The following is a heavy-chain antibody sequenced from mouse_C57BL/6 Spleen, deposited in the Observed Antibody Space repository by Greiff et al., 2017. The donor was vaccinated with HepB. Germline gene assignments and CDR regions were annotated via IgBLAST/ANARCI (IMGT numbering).Heavy chain of an antibody. CDR1: GFTFSSYA. D-gene: IGHD1-1*01. Sequence: EVQGVESGGGLVKPGGSLKLSCAASGFTFSSYAMSWVRQTPEKRLEWVATISDGGSYTYYPDNVKGRFTISRDNAKNNLYLQMSHLKSEDTAMYYWARGYYGSINYFDYWGQGTTLTVSS. J-gene: IGHJ2*01. CDR3: ARGYYGSINYFDY. CDR2: ISDGGSYT. V-gene: IGHV5-4*01.